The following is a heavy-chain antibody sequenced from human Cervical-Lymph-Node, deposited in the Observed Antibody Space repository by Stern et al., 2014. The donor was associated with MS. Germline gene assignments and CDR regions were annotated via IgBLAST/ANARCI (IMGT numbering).Heavy chain of an antibody. CDR2: IFLHAEK. V-gene: IGHV2-26*01. J-gene: IGHJ1*01. CDR3: ARIRPYCSSISCYRWEYFQH. Sequence: ESGPVLVKPTETLTLTCTVSGFSLSNARMGVSWIRQPPAKALEWVAPIFLHAEKSYSTSLKSRLTISKDTSKSQVVLTMTNMDPVDTATYYCARIRPYCSSISCYRWEYFQHWGQGTLVTVSS. CDR1: GFSLSNARMG. D-gene: IGHD2-2*01.